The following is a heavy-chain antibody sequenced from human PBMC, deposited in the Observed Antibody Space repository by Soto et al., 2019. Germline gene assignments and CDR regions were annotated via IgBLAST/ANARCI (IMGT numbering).Heavy chain of an antibody. V-gene: IGHV1-46*01. Sequence: ASVKVSCKASGYTFISYYLHWMRQAPGQGLEWMGLINPSGGITRYAQKFQGRVTVTSDTSTSTVYMELSSLTSEDTAVYYCARGLGYSWFDPWGQGSLVTVSS. CDR2: INPSGGIT. CDR1: GYTFISYY. CDR3: ARGLGYSWFDP. D-gene: IGHD1-26*01. J-gene: IGHJ5*02.